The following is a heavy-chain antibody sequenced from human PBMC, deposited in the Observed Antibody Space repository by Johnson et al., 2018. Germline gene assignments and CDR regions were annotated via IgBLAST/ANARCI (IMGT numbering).Heavy chain of an antibody. CDR3: ARDQSRYYDSSGYIRFYSYYYGMDV. CDR1: GFTFSNYN. J-gene: IGHJ6*02. V-gene: IGHV3-21*01. CDR2: ISSSTDYI. Sequence: VQLVESGGGLVKPGGSLRLSCAASGFTFSNYNINWVRQAPGKGLEWVSSISSSTDYIYYADSVKGRFTISRDNAKNSLYLQMNSLRAEDTAVYYCARDQSRYYDSSGYIRFYSYYYGMDVWGQGTTVTVSS. D-gene: IGHD3-22*01.